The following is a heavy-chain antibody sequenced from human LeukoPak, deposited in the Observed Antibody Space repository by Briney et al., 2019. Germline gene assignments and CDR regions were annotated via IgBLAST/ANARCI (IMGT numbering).Heavy chain of an antibody. CDR1: GYSISSGDY. J-gene: IGHJ4*02. D-gene: IGHD3-22*01. V-gene: IGHV4-38-2*02. CDR3: ASLASHYYDSSGRGDFDY. CDR2: IYHSGRT. Sequence: SETLSLTCTVSGYSISSGDYWGWIRQPPGKGLEWIGSIYHSGRTYYNPSLKSRVTISVDTSKNQVSLILTSVTAADTAVYYCASLASHYYDSSGRGDFDYWGQGTLVTVSS.